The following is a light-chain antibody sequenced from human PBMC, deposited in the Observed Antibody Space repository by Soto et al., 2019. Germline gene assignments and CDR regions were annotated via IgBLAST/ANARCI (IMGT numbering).Light chain of an antibody. CDR1: SSDVGGYNY. CDR2: EVS. CDR3: SSFTNTITRYA. Sequence: QSVLAQPASASGSPGQSITISCTGTSSDVGGYNYVSWFQHHPGKAPKLIIYEVSYRPPGVSNRFSGSKSGDTASLTISGLQAEDEADYYCSSFTNTITRYAFGTGTKVTVL. V-gene: IGLV2-14*01. J-gene: IGLJ1*01.